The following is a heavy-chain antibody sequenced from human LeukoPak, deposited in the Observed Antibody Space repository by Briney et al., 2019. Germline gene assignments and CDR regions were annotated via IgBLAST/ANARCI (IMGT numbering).Heavy chain of an antibody. Sequence: GASVKVSCKASGGTFSSYAISWVRQAPGQGLEWMGRIIPILGIANYAQKFQGRVTITRDTSASTAYMELSSLRSEDTAVYYCAREIFGTSRPSDYWGQGTLVTVSS. J-gene: IGHJ4*02. CDR2: IIPILGIA. V-gene: IGHV1-69*04. CDR1: GGTFSSYA. D-gene: IGHD1-14*01. CDR3: AREIFGTSRPSDY.